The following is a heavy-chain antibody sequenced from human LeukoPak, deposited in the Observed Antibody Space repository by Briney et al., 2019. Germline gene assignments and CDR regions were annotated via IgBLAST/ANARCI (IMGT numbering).Heavy chain of an antibody. CDR3: ARGLGWLQLDYFDF. J-gene: IGHJ4*02. CDR2: IYYSGST. Sequence: SETLSLTCTVSGGSISSGDNYWTWIRQHPGKGLERIGCIYYSGSTYYNPSLKSRVIISADTSKNQFSLKLSSVTAADTAVYYCARGLGWLQLDYFDFWGQGTLVTVSS. D-gene: IGHD5-24*01. CDR1: GGSISSGDNY. V-gene: IGHV4-31*03.